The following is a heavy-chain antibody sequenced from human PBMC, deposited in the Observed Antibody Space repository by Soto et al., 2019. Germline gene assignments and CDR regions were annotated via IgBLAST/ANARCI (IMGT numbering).Heavy chain of an antibody. CDR2: IHYSGST. D-gene: IGHD3-9*01. CDR3: AKLRYFGWIFDY. V-gene: IGHV4-59*01. J-gene: IGHJ4*02. Sequence: QVQLQESGPGLVKPSETLSLTCNVSGGSISSDYWSWIRQPPGEGLEWLGHIHYSGSTKYNPSLKSRVTMSLDTSKTQFSLRLISMTAADTAVYYCAKLRYFGWIFDYWGQGTVVTVSS. CDR1: GGSISSDY.